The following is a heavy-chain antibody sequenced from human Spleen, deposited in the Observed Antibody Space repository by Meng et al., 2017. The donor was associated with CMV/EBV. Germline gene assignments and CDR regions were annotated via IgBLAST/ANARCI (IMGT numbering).Heavy chain of an antibody. CDR1: GFTFSSHG. CDR3: ARVYSSSSDFDY. Sequence: GESLKISCEASGFTFSSHGMYWVRQAPGKGLQWVASIRYDASNKYYADSVKGRFTISRDNSKNTLYLQMSSLRPEDTAVYYCARVYSSSSDFDYWGQGTLVTVSS. J-gene: IGHJ4*02. CDR2: IRYDASNK. V-gene: IGHV3-30*02. D-gene: IGHD6-6*01.